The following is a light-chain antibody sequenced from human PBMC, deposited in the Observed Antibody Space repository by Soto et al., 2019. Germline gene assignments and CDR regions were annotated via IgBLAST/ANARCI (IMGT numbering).Light chain of an antibody. CDR2: DAS. Sequence: DIQMNQSPSTLSASVGDIVTITCRASQSINRRLASYQQKPGKAPNLLIYDASTLESGVPARFSGGDSGTEFTLTIISLQPDDWTTFYCLQYNSYPWTFGQGTKVEIK. V-gene: IGKV1-5*01. CDR1: QSINRR. CDR3: LQYNSYPWT. J-gene: IGKJ1*01.